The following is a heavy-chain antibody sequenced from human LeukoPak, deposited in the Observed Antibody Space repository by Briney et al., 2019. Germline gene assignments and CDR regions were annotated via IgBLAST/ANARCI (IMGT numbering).Heavy chain of an antibody. CDR3: ARERDCSSTSCYYYYGMDV. D-gene: IGHD2-2*01. J-gene: IGHJ6*02. V-gene: IGHV3-48*03. CDR1: GFTFSSYE. CDR2: ISSSGSTI. Sequence: GGSLRLSCAASGFTFSSYEMNWVRQAPGKGLEWVSYISSSGSTIYYADSVKGRFTISRDNAENSLYLQMNSLRAEDTAVYYCARERDCSSTSCYYYYGMDVWGQGTTVTVSS.